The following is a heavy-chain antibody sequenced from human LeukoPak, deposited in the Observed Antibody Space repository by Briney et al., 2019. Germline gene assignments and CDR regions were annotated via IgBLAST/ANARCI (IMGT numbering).Heavy chain of an antibody. CDR1: GGSFSGYY. CDR2: INHSGST. D-gene: IGHD3-10*01. V-gene: IGHV4-34*01. Sequence: PSETLSLTCAVYGGSFSGYYWSWIRQPPGKGLEWIGEINHSGSTNYNPSLKSRVTISVDTSKNQFSLKLSSVTAADTAVYYCASALPMVRGVTSLGYYMDVWGKGTTVTISS. CDR3: ASALPMVRGVTSLGYYMDV. J-gene: IGHJ6*03.